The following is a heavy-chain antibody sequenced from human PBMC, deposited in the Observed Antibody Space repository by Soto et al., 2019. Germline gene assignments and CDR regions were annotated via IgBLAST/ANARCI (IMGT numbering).Heavy chain of an antibody. CDR1: GFTFSSYG. Sequence: QVQLVESEGGVVQRGRSLRLSCAASGFTFSSYGMHWVRQAPGKGLEWVALISYDGSNKYYADSVKCRFTISRDNYKNSLYLQMNSLRTEDTAVYYCAKDLGHGGRGAFDIWGQGTMVTVSS. D-gene: IGHD3-10*01. CDR2: ISYDGSNK. V-gene: IGHV3-30*18. J-gene: IGHJ3*02. CDR3: AKDLGHGGRGAFDI.